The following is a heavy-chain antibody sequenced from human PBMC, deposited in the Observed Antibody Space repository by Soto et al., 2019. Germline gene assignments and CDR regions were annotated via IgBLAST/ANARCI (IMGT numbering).Heavy chain of an antibody. Sequence: LGESLKISCKGSGYSFTSYWIGWVRQMPGKGLEWMGIIYPGDSGTRYSPSFQGQVTISADKSISTAYLQWSSLKASDTAMYYCARQEGAYYYYYGMDVWGQGTTVTVSS. CDR1: GYSFTSYW. CDR3: ARQEGAYYYYYGMDV. CDR2: IYPGDSGT. D-gene: IGHD3-16*01. J-gene: IGHJ6*02. V-gene: IGHV5-51*01.